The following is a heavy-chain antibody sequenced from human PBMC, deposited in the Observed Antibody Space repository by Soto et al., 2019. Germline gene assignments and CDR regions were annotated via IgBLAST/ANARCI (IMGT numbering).Heavy chain of an antibody. CDR3: ARTASAGKYYYGMDV. CDR1: GYSFTSYW. CDR2: IYPGDSDT. V-gene: IGHV5-51*01. J-gene: IGHJ6*02. Sequence: GESLKISCKGSGYSFTSYWIGWVRQMPGKGLELMGIIYPGDSDTRYSPSFQGQVTISADKSISTAYLQWSSLKASDTAMYYCARTASAGKYYYGMDVCAQRTTVTVSS. D-gene: IGHD6-13*01.